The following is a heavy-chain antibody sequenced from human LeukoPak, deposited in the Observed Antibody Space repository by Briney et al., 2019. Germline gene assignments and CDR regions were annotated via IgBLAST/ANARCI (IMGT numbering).Heavy chain of an antibody. Sequence: PSETLSLTCAVSGGSISVTGHYWGWIRQPPGKGLEWIGSLHYGGSTYHSLSLKNRVTISVDTSKNQYSLKLTSVTAADTAVYYCARGALCTAASCYSTPYYIDYWGQGTLVTVSS. CDR1: GGSISVTGHY. CDR3: ARGALCTAASCYSTPYYIDY. V-gene: IGHV4-39*07. D-gene: IGHD2-2*01. CDR2: LHYGGST. J-gene: IGHJ4*02.